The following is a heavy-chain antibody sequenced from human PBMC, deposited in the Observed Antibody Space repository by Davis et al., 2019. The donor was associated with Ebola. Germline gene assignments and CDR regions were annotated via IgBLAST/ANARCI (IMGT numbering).Heavy chain of an antibody. D-gene: IGHD5-24*01. CDR2: INHSGST. CDR1: GGSFSGYY. J-gene: IGHJ4*02. CDR3: ARDGTDGYNDIPFDY. Sequence: PSETLSLTCAVYGGSFSGYYWSWIRQPPGKGLEWIGEINHSGSTNYNPSLKSRVTISVDTSKNQFSLKLSSVTAADTAVYYCARDGTDGYNDIPFDYWGQGTLVTVSS. V-gene: IGHV4-34*01.